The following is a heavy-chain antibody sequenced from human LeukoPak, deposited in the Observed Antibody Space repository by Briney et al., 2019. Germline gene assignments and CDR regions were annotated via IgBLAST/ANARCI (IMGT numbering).Heavy chain of an antibody. CDR1: GFTFSSYS. J-gene: IGHJ4*02. CDR3: ARELPITAPY. V-gene: IGHV3-48*04. CDR2: ISSSSSII. Sequence: PGGSLRLSCAASGFTFSSYSMNWVRQAPGKGLEWVSYISSSSSIIYYADSVKGRFTISRDNAKNSLYLQMNSLRAEDTAVYYCARELPITAPYWGQGTLVTVSS. D-gene: IGHD5-18*01.